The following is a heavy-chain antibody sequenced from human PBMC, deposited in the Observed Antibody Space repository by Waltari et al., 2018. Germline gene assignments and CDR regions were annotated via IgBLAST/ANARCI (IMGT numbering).Heavy chain of an antibody. V-gene: IGHV3-21*01. D-gene: IGHD3-16*01. CDR2: ISSNSRYK. CDR3: ARPRAMGEIDH. Sequence: EVKVVQSGGGLVRPGGYLTLSCSASGFAFSSYTMDWVRQAPGKGLEWVSSISSNSRYKNYADSTKGRFTISRDNAKNSVYLLMNSLRVEDTAIYFCARPRAMGEIDHWGQGTLVAVSS. CDR1: GFAFSSYT. J-gene: IGHJ4*02.